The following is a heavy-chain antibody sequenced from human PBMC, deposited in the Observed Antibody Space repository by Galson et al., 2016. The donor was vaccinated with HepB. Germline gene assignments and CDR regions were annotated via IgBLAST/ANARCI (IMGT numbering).Heavy chain of an antibody. CDR3: ARNMLRAAYFDY. J-gene: IGHJ4*02. CDR2: ISYDGSNR. CDR1: GFTFSTYA. Sequence: SLRLSCAASGFTFSTYAMHWVRQAPGKGLEWVAVISYDGSNRYYADSVKGRFTISRDNAKNSLYVQMNSLRDEDTAVYFCARNMLRAAYFDYWSQGTLVTVSS. V-gene: IGHV3-30-3*01. D-gene: IGHD2-15*01.